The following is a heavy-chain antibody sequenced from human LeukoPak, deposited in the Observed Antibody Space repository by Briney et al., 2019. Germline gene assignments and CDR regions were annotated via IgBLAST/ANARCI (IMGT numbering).Heavy chain of an antibody. D-gene: IGHD5-12*01. CDR1: GFTFSSYD. J-gene: IGHJ4*02. Sequence: GGSLRLSCAASGFTFSSYDMHWVRQPTGKGLEWVSGIGTTGDTYYPGSVKGRFTISRDNSKGTLYLQMNSLRAEDTAVYYCAKDPPGYVVYYFDYWGQGTLVTVSS. CDR3: AKDPPGYVVYYFDY. CDR2: IGTTGDT. V-gene: IGHV3-13*04.